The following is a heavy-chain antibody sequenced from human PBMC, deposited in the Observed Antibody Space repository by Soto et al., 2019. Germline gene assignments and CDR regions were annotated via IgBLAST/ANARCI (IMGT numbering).Heavy chain of an antibody. D-gene: IGHD6-13*01. CDR2: ISYDGSKK. CDR3: ARDQQQQFLDY. CDR1: GFTFSTYA. Sequence: QVQLVESGGGVVQPGRSLRLSCAASGFTFSTYAMHWVRQAPGKGLEWVAVISYDGSKKYYVDSVKGRFTISRDNSKNTLHLQMNSLRPEDTAVYYCARDQQQQFLDYWGQGTLVTVSS. V-gene: IGHV3-30*04. J-gene: IGHJ4*02.